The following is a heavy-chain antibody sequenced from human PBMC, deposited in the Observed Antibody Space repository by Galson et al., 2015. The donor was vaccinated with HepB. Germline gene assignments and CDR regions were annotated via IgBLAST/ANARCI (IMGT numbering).Heavy chain of an antibody. Sequence: SVKVSCKASGYTFTSYAMHWVRQAPGQRLEWMGWINAGNGNTKYSQKFQGRVTITRDTSASTAYMELSSLRSEDTAVYYCARRRITMVRGVIGPPDYWGQGTLVTVSS. V-gene: IGHV1-3*01. J-gene: IGHJ4*02. D-gene: IGHD3-10*01. CDR1: GYTFTSYA. CDR2: INAGNGNT. CDR3: ARRRITMVRGVIGPPDY.